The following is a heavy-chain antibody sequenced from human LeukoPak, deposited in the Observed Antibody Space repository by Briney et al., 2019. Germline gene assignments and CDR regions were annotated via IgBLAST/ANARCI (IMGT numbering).Heavy chain of an antibody. D-gene: IGHD3-22*01. CDR2: IIPIFGTA. V-gene: IGHV1-69*13. CDR3: ARGSSVYDSSGYYFKL. Sequence: SVKVSCKASGGTFSSYAISWVRQAPGQGLEWMGGIIPIFGTANYAQEFQGRVTITADESTSTAYMELSSLRSEDTAVYYCARGSSVYDSSGYYFKLWGQGTLVTVSS. J-gene: IGHJ4*02. CDR1: GGTFSSYA.